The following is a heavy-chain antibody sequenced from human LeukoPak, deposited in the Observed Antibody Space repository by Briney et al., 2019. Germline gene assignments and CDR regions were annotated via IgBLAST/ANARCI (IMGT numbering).Heavy chain of an antibody. CDR2: INPTSGGT. Sequence: ASVKVSCKASGYTFTDYYVNWVRQAPGQGLEWVGWINPTSGGTSYAQKFQGRVTLTRDTSINTAYMDLSSLRYDDTAIYYCARGHSGDSYHFDYRGQGTLVVVSS. CDR1: GYTFTDYY. V-gene: IGHV1-2*02. CDR3: ARGHSGDSYHFDY. J-gene: IGHJ4*02. D-gene: IGHD2-15*01.